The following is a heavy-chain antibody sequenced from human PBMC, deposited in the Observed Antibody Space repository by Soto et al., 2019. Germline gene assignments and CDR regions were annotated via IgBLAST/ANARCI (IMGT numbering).Heavy chain of an antibody. CDR1: GGSISSGGYY. CDR2: IYNGGST. V-gene: IGHV4-31*03. J-gene: IGHJ4*02. Sequence: QVQLQESGPGLVKPSQTVSLTCTVSGGSISSGGYYWSWIRQHPGKGLEWIGYIYNGGSTYHNPSLQSRVAISIDTSKNQFSLEVTSVTAADTAVYFCARDLRLDYWGQGTLVTVSS. CDR3: ARDLRLDY.